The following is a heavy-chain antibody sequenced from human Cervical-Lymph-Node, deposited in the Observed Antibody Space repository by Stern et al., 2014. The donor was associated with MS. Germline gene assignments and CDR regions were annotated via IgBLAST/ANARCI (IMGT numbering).Heavy chain of an antibody. V-gene: IGHV3-33*01. D-gene: IGHD6-13*01. J-gene: IGHJ4*02. CDR2: IWYDGSNK. CDR3: ARDSYSSSWYNYFDY. Sequence: VQLVESGGGVVQPGRSLRLSCAASGFTFSSYGMHWVRQAPGKGLELVAVIWYDGSNKYYADSVKGRFTISRDNSKNTLYLQMNSLRAEDTAVYYCARDSYSSSWYNYFDYWGQGTLVTVSS. CDR1: GFTFSSYG.